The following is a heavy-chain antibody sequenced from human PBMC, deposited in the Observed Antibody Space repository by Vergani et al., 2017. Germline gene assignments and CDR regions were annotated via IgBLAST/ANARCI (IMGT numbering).Heavy chain of an antibody. CDR2: ISYDGSKK. CDR3: AXDGSGSYYYYYYYYGMDV. V-gene: IGHV3-30*03. D-gene: IGHD3-10*01. CDR1: GFTFSSYG. J-gene: IGHJ6*02. Sequence: VQLLESGGGVVQPGRSLRLSCAASGFTFSSYGMHWVRQAPGKGLEWVAVISYDGSKKYYADSVKGRFTISRDNSKNTLYLQMNSLRAEDTAVYYCAXDGSGSYYYYYYYYGMDVWGQGTTVTVSS.